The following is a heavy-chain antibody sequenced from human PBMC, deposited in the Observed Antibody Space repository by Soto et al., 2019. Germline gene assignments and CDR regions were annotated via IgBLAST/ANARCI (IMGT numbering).Heavy chain of an antibody. D-gene: IGHD4-17*01. J-gene: IGHJ3*02. V-gene: IGHV4-31*03. CDR1: GGSISSGGYY. CDR3: ARPTSTDLRDPFDI. Sequence: SETLSLTCTVSGGSISSGGYYWSWIRQHPGKGLEWIGYIYYSGSTYYNPSLKSRVTISVDTSKNQFSLNLSSMTAADTAVYYCARPTSTDLRDPFDIWGQGIMVT. CDR2: IYYSGST.